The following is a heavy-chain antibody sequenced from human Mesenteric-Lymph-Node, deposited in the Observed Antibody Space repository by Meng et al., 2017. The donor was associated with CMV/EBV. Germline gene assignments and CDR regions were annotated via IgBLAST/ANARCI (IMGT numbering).Heavy chain of an antibody. V-gene: IGHV3-23*01. Sequence: GESLKISCTASGFTFGDYAMSWVRQAPGKGLEWVSAISGSGGSTYYADSAKGRFTISRDNSKNTLYLQMNSLRAEDTAVYYCAKALITFGGVIVGFDYWGQGTLVTVSS. CDR3: AKALITFGGVIVGFDY. D-gene: IGHD3-16*02. CDR2: ISGSGGST. CDR1: GFTFGDYA. J-gene: IGHJ4*02.